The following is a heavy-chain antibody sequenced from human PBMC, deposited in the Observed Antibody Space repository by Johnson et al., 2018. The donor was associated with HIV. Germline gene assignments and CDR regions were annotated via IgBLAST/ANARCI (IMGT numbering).Heavy chain of an antibody. CDR3: PRGGDYYDSNRYPAAFDI. V-gene: IGHV3-53*05. CDR1: GFTVSSNY. CDR2: IYSGGTT. J-gene: IGHJ3*02. D-gene: IGHD3-22*01. Sequence: EVRLVESGGGLIQPGGSLRLSCAASGFTVSSNYMSWVRQAPGKGLGWVSVIYSGGTTYYADPVKGRFTVTRDNSKNTLYLQMNSLRAEYTAVYYCPRGGDYYDSNRYPAAFDIWGQGTMVTVSS.